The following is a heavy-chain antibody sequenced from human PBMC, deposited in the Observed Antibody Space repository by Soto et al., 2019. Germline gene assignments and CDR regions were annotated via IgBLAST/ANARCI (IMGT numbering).Heavy chain of an antibody. CDR2: ISYDGSNK. D-gene: IGHD3-10*01. Sequence: GGSLRLSCAASGFTFSSYGMHWVRQAPGKGLEWVAIISYDGSNKYYADSVKGRFTISRDNSKNTLYLQMNSLRAEDTAVYYCAKDGLLWFGAQSPNWFDPWGQGTLVTVSS. V-gene: IGHV3-30*18. CDR3: AKDGLLWFGAQSPNWFDP. J-gene: IGHJ5*02. CDR1: GFTFSSYG.